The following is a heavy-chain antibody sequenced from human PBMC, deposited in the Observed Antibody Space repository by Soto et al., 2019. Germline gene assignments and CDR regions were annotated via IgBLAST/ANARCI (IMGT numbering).Heavy chain of an antibody. V-gene: IGHV4-31*01. CDR2: IYYSGST. CDR3: SRARDWFDP. Sequence: QVQLQESGPGLVKPSQTLSLTCTVSGGSISSGGYYWSWIRQHPGKGLEWIGYIYYSGSTYYNPALKGPVTISVDTSKNQFPLKLSSGTAADTAGDYCSRARDWFDPLGQGTLGTLSS. CDR1: GGSISSGGYY. J-gene: IGHJ5*02.